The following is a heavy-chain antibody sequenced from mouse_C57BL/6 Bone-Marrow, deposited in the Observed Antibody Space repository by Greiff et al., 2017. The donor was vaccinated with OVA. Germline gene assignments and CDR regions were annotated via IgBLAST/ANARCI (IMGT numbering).Heavy chain of an antibody. CDR1: GFTFSDYG. Sequence: EVQLVESGGGLVKPGGSLKLSCAASGFTFSDYGMHWVRQAPEKGLEWVAYISSGSSTIYYADTVKGRFTSSRDNAKNTLFLQITSLRSEETAMYYCARINYWYCDVWGTGTTVTVSS. V-gene: IGHV5-17*01. CDR2: ISSGSSTI. CDR3: ARINYWYCDV. J-gene: IGHJ1*03.